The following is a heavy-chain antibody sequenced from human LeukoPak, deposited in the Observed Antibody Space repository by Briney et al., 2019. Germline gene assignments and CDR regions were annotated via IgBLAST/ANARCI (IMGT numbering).Heavy chain of an antibody. Sequence: GASVKVSCKASGYTFTDYYMRWVRQAPGQGLEWMGWINPNSGGTNFAQKFQGRVAMTRDTSISTAYMELGSLRSDDTAVYYCARARWQLVPYFDSWGQGTLVTVSS. CDR3: ARARWQLVPYFDS. CDR2: INPNSGGT. V-gene: IGHV1-2*02. D-gene: IGHD6-6*01. CDR1: GYTFTDYY. J-gene: IGHJ4*02.